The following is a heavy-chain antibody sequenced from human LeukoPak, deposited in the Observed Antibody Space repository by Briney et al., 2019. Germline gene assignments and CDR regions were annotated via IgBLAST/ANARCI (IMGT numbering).Heavy chain of an antibody. CDR2: INPSGGST. Sequence: ASVKVSCKASGYTFTSYYMHWVRQAPGQGLEWMGIINPSGGSTSYAQKFQGRVTITTDESTSTAYMELSSLRSEDTAVYYCASERYRDGHLRGFDYWGQGTLVTVSS. J-gene: IGHJ4*02. CDR3: ASERYRDGHLRGFDY. CDR1: GYTFTSYY. D-gene: IGHD5-24*01. V-gene: IGHV1-46*01.